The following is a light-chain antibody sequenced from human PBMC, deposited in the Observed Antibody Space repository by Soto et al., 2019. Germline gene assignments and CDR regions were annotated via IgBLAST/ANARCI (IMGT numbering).Light chain of an antibody. CDR2: DVS. CDR1: SSDVGGYNY. V-gene: IGLV2-14*01. J-gene: IGLJ2*01. CDR3: SSYTTSSTVV. Sequence: QSVLTQPASVSGSPGQSITISCTGTSSDVGGYNYVSWYQQHPGKAPKLMIYDVSNRPSGVSTRFSGSKSGDTASLTISGLQAEDEADYYCSSYTTSSTVVFGGGTKPPS.